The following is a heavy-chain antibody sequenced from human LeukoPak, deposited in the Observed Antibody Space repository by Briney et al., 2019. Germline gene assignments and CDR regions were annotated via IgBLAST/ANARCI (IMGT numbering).Heavy chain of an antibody. V-gene: IGHV3-30-3*01. CDR2: ISYDGSNK. J-gene: IGHJ4*02. CDR1: GFTSSSYA. D-gene: IGHD5-24*01. Sequence: GGSLRLSCAASGFTSSSYAMHWVRQAPGKGLEWVAVISYDGSNKYYADSVKGRFTISRDNSKNTLYLQMNSLRAEDTAVYYCASPLGVEMATSWGYYFDYWGQGTLVTVSS. CDR3: ASPLGVEMATSWGYYFDY.